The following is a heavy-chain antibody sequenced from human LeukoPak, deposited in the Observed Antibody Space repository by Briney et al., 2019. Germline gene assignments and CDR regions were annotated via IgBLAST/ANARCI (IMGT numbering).Heavy chain of an antibody. Sequence: PGGSLRLSSAASGFTFSSYWMSWVRQAPGKGLEWVANIKQDGSEKYYVDSVKGPFTISRDNAKNSLYLQMNSLRAEDTAVYYCARPIRRGYSYFHRGIDAFDIWGQGTMVTVSS. V-gene: IGHV3-7*03. CDR1: GFTFSSYW. J-gene: IGHJ3*02. D-gene: IGHD5-18*01. CDR3: ARPIRRGYSYFHRGIDAFDI. CDR2: IKQDGSEK.